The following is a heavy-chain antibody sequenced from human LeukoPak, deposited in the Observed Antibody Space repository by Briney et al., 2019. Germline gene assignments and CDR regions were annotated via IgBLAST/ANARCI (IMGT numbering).Heavy chain of an antibody. CDR3: ARIHIPPRGGYFGVVMY. CDR2: IYYSGST. V-gene: IGHV4-39*01. D-gene: IGHD3-3*01. Sequence: IPSETLSLTCTVSGGSISSSSYYWGWTRQPPGKGLEWIGSIYYSGSTYYNPSLKSRVTISVDTSKNQFSLKLSSVTAADTAVYYCARIHIPPRGGYFGVVMYWGQGTLVTVSS. J-gene: IGHJ4*02. CDR1: GGSISSSSYY.